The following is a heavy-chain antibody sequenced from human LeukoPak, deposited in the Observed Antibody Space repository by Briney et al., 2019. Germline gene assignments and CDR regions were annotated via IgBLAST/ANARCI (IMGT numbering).Heavy chain of an antibody. D-gene: IGHD6-6*01. CDR1: EVTFSSYS. V-gene: IGHV3-21*01. CDR3: ARDFESSSSGFYYYMDV. J-gene: IGHJ6*03. Sequence: GGSLRLSCAASEVTFSSYSMNWVRQAPGKGLEWVSSISSSSSYIYYADSVKGRFTISRDNAKNSLYLQMNSLRAEDTAVYYCARDFESSSSGFYYYMDVWGKGTTVTISS. CDR2: ISSSSSYI.